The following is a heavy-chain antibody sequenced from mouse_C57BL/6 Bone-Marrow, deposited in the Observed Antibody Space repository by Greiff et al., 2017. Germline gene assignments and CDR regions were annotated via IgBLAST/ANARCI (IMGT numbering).Heavy chain of an antibody. CDR1: GYTFTSYW. CDR2: IDPSDSYT. J-gene: IGHJ4*01. D-gene: IGHD1-1*01. V-gene: IGHV1-69*01. CDR3: ARSVDWYNGSGYVAMDY. Sequence: QVQLQQPGAELVMPGASVKLSCKASGYTFTSYWMHWVKQRPGQGLEWIGEIDPSDSYTNYNQKFKGKSTLTVDTSSSTAYMQLSSLTSEDSAVYECARSVDWYNGSGYVAMDYWGQGTSVTVSS.